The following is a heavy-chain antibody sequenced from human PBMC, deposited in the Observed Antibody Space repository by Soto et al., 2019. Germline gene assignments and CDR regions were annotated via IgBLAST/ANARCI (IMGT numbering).Heavy chain of an antibody. Sequence: EFLKISCSGSEDSFTSYWINRLRQKPGKGLEWMGMIDPSDSYIKYSPSFQGHVTISADKSISTAYLQWTSLKASDTAIFCCAFCRTSCYSDNWFAPWGQGTLVTVSS. CDR2: IDPSDSYI. J-gene: IGHJ5*02. V-gene: IGHV5-10-1*01. CDR3: AFCRTSCYSDNWFAP. D-gene: IGHD2-15*01. CDR1: EDSFTSYW.